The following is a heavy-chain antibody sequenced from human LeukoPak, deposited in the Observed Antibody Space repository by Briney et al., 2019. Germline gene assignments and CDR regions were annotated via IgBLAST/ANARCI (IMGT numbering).Heavy chain of an antibody. J-gene: IGHJ4*02. V-gene: IGHV4-34*01. D-gene: IGHD1-26*01. CDR1: GGSISSYY. CDR3: ATLKNSGSSSTFDY. Sequence: SETLSLTCTVSGGSISSYYWSWIRQPPGKGLEWIGEINHSGSTYYNPSLKSRVTISVDTSKNQFSLKLSSVTAADTAVYYCATLKNSGSSSTFDYWGQGTLVTVSS. CDR2: INHSGST.